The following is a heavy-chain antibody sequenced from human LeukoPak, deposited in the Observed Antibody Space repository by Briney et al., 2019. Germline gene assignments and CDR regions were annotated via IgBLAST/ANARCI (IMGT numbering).Heavy chain of an antibody. Sequence: PGGSLRLSCAASGFTFSSYGMHWVRQAPGKGLEWVAVISYDGSNKYYADSVKGRFTISRDNSKNTLYLQMNSLRAEDTAVYYCARLDLVGATNYWGQGTLVTVSS. CDR3: ARLDLVGATNY. V-gene: IGHV3-30*03. CDR2: ISYDGSNK. D-gene: IGHD1-26*01. CDR1: GFTFSSYG. J-gene: IGHJ4*02.